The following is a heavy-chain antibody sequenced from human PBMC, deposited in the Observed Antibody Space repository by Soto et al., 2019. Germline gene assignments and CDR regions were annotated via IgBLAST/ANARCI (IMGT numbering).Heavy chain of an antibody. CDR1: GGAFSSYA. J-gene: IGHJ4*02. V-gene: IGHV1-69*13. Sequence: SVKVSCKASGGAFSSYAISWVRQAPGQGLEWMGGIIPIFGTANYAQKFQGRVTITADESTSTAYMELSSLRSEDTAVYYCASVSSGWYYFDYWGQGTLVTVSS. CDR2: IIPIFGTA. CDR3: ASVSSGWYYFDY. D-gene: IGHD6-19*01.